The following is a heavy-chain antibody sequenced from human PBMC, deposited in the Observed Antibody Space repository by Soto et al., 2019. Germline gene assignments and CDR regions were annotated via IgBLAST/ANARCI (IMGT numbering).Heavy chain of an antibody. Sequence: QVQLVQSGAEVKKPGASVKVSCKASGYTFTSYGISWVLQAPGQGLERMGWISAYNGNTNYAQKLQGRVTMTTDTSTSTAYMELRSLRSDDTAVYYCARVGVTIWAPWELNWFDPWGQGTLVTVSS. CDR2: ISAYNGNT. V-gene: IGHV1-18*01. CDR1: GYTFTSYG. CDR3: ARVGVTIWAPWELNWFDP. J-gene: IGHJ5*02. D-gene: IGHD1-26*01.